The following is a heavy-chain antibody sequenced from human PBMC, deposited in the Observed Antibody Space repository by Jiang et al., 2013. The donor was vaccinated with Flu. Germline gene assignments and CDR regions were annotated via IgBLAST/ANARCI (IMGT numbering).Heavy chain of an antibody. J-gene: IGHJ4*02. Sequence: QTLSLTCVISGDSISNNVVAWNWIRQSPSRGLEWLGKTRYISRWLTEYSVSMQGRIIINPDTSRNPLSLQLDSATPDDTAIYYCVRDYNWAFDSWGQGTLVTVSS. CDR2: TRYISRWLT. CDR3: VRDYNWAFDS. CDR1: GDSISNNVVA. D-gene: IGHD1-1*01. V-gene: IGHV6-1*01.